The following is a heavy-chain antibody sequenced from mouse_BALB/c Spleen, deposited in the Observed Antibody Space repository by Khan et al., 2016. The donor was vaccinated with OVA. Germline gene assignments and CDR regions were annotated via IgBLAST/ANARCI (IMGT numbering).Heavy chain of an antibody. CDR1: GYTFSSYW. D-gene: IGHD1-1*01. CDR2: ILPGSNSS. Sequence: QVRLQQSGAELMKPGASVKISCKATGYTFSSYWIEWVKQRPGHGLEWIGEILPGSNSSNYNERFKGKATITADTSSNTAYMQLSSLTSEDSVIYYCARGNYYGSTSWFGYWGQGTLVTVSA. V-gene: IGHV1-9*01. J-gene: IGHJ3*01. CDR3: ARGNYYGSTSWFGY.